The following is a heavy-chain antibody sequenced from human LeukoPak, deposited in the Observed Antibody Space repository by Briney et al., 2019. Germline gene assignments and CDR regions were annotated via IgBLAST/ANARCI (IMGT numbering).Heavy chain of an antibody. CDR1: GGSISSYY. D-gene: IGHD3-10*01. CDR2: IYYSGST. Sequence: PSETLSLTCTVSGGSISSYYWSWIRQPPGKGLECVGYIYYSGSTNYNPSLKSRVTISVDTSKNQFSLKLSSVTAADTAVYYCARHSGNYLSPLDYWGQGTLVTVSS. J-gene: IGHJ4*02. CDR3: ARHSGNYLSPLDY. V-gene: IGHV4-59*08.